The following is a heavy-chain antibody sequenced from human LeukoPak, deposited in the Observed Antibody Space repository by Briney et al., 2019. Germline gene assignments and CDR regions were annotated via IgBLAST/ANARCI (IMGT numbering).Heavy chain of an antibody. D-gene: IGHD6-13*01. CDR1: GGTFSSYA. J-gene: IGHJ4*02. Sequence: SVKVSCKASGGTFSSYAISWVRQAPGQGLEWMGGIIPIFGTANYAQKLQGRVTITADKSTSTAYMELSSLRSEDTAVYYCASLAAAAGKSDYWGQGTLVTVSS. CDR2: IIPIFGTA. CDR3: ASLAAAAGKSDY. V-gene: IGHV1-69*06.